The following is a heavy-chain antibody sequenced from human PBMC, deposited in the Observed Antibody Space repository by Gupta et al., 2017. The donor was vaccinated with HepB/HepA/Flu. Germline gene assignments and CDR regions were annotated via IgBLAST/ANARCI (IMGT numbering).Heavy chain of an antibody. Sequence: EVKLVESGGGLVQRGGSLRLSCAASGYLFSAYWMTWVRQAPGKGLEWVAHIGQGGTEKNYVASVRGRFTISRDNANAALYLXIXSLRVEXTAVYYCARDQEFWGPGTLGTVSS. D-gene: IGHD3-10*01. CDR1: GYLFSAYW. CDR2: IGQGGTEK. CDR3: ARDQEF. J-gene: IGHJ4*02. V-gene: IGHV3-7*01.